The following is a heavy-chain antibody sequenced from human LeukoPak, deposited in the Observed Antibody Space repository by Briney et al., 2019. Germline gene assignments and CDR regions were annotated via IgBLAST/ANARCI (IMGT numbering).Heavy chain of an antibody. CDR3: ARLGRGYSYAGAFDY. V-gene: IGHV4-39*01. Sequence: PSETLSLTCTVSGGSISSSSYYSGWIRQPPGKGLEWIGSVYYSGSTYYNPSLKSRVTISVDTSKNQFSLKLSSVTAADTAVYYCARLGRGYSYAGAFDYWGQGTLVTVSS. D-gene: IGHD5-18*01. CDR1: GGSISSSSYY. J-gene: IGHJ4*02. CDR2: VYYSGST.